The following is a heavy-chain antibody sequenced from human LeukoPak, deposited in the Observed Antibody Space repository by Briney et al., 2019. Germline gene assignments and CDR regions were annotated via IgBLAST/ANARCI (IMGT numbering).Heavy chain of an antibody. V-gene: IGHV3-21*01. CDR1: GFTFSSYA. D-gene: IGHD1-14*01. J-gene: IGHJ4*02. CDR3: ARENRIIPGDY. Sequence: TGGSLRLSCAASGFTFSSYAMSWVRQAPGKGLEWVSSISSSSSYIYYADPVRGRFTISRDNAKNSLYLQMNSLRAEDTAVYYCARENRIIPGDYWGQGTLVTVSS. CDR2: ISSSSSYI.